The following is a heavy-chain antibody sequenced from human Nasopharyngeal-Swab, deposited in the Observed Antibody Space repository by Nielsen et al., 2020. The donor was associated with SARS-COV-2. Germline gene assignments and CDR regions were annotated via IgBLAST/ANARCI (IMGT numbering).Heavy chain of an antibody. J-gene: IGHJ4*02. CDR1: GFTFSSYW. CDR2: ISTDGSGT. V-gene: IGHV3-74*01. CDR3: ARREGFCSGGTCYLDY. D-gene: IGHD2-15*01. Sequence: GGSLRLSCSASGFTFSSYWMHWVRQLPGKGLVWVSRISTDGSGTNYADSVKGRFTVSRDNAKNTLYLQMNSPRAEDTAVYYCARREGFCSGGTCYLDYWGQGTLVTVSS.